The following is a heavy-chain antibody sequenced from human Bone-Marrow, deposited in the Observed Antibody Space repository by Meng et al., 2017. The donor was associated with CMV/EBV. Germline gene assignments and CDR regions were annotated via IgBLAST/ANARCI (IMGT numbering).Heavy chain of an antibody. CDR2: ISYDGSNK. J-gene: IGHJ3*02. CDR3: ARDGTMIVVGGAFDI. CDR1: GFTFSSYA. Sequence: GESLKISCAASGFTFSSYAMHWVRQAPGKGLEWVAAISYDGSNKYYADSVKGRFTISRDNSKNTLYLQMNSLRAEDKAVYYCARDGTMIVVGGAFDIWGQGKMVNVSS. D-gene: IGHD3-22*01. V-gene: IGHV3-30-3*01.